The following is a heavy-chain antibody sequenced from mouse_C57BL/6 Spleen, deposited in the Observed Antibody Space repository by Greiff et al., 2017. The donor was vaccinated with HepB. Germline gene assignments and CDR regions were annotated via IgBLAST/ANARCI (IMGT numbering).Heavy chain of an antibody. CDR3: ARERNSYYAMDY. Sequence: VQLQESGPELVKPGASVKISCKASGYAFSSSWMNWVKQRPGKGLEWIGRIYPGDGDTNYNGKFKGKATLTADKSSSTAYMQLSSLTSEDSAVYFCARERNSYYAMDYWGQGTSVTVSS. V-gene: IGHV1-82*01. J-gene: IGHJ4*01. CDR2: IYPGDGDT. CDR1: GYAFSSSW.